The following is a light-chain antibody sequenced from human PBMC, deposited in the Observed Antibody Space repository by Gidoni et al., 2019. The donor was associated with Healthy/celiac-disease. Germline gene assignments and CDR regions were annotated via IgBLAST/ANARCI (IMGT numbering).Light chain of an antibody. CDR3: QQYNSYSRT. J-gene: IGKJ1*01. CDR1: QSSSRW. CDR2: KAS. V-gene: IGKV1-5*03. Sequence: DIQMTQSPSTLSASVGDRVTLTCRASQSSSRWLAWYQQKPGKAPKLLLYKASSLESGVPTRCSGRGAGTEFTLTISSLQPDDFATYCCQQYNSYSRTFGQXTKVEIK.